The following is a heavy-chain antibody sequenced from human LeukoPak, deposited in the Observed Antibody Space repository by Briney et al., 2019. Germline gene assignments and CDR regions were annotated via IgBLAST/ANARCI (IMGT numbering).Heavy chain of an antibody. CDR2: IRYDGSNK. CDR3: AITGDDYGDYVVDY. D-gene: IGHD4-17*01. J-gene: IGHJ4*02. V-gene: IGHV3-30*02. Sequence: GGSLRLSCAASGFTFSGYGMHWVRQAPGKGLEWVAFIRYDGSNKYYADSVKGRFTISRDNSKNTLYLQMNSLRAEDTAVYYCAITGDDYGDYVVDYWGQGTLVTVSS. CDR1: GFTFSGYG.